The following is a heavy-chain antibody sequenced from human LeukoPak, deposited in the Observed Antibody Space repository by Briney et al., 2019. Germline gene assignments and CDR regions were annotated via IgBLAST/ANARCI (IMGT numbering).Heavy chain of an antibody. V-gene: IGHV1-2*02. J-gene: IGHJ5*01. Sequence: ASVKVSCKASGYTFTAYYIHWVRQAPGQGLEWMGRINPNSGGTNYAQKFQGRVTMTRDTSISTAYMELSRLRSDDTAVYYCARPWEITMSERSYNWFDSRGQGTLVTVPS. D-gene: IGHD1-26*01. CDR2: INPNSGGT. CDR1: GYTFTAYY. CDR3: ARPWEITMSERSYNWFDS.